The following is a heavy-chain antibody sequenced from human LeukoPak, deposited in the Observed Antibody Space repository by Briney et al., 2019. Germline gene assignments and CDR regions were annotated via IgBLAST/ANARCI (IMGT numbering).Heavy chain of an antibody. CDR2: INWNGGST. CDR1: GFTFDEYG. D-gene: IGHD3-10*02. V-gene: IGHV3-20*04. Sequence: GGSLRLSCAASGFTFDEYGMSWVRQAPGKGLEWVSGINWNGGSTGYADSVKGRFTIYRDNSKNSLYLQMNSLRAEDTAVYYCAELGITMIGGVWGKGTTVTISS. CDR3: AELGITMIGGV. J-gene: IGHJ6*04.